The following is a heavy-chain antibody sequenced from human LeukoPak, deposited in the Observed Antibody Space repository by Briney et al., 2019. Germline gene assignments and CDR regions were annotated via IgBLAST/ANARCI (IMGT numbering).Heavy chain of an antibody. Sequence: SETLSHTCTVSGDSISSYYWSWIRLPPGKGLEWIGYIYYSGSTNYNPSLKSRVTISVDTSKNQFSLKLSSVTAADTAVYYCARLSGSRGAFDYWGQGTLVTVSS. J-gene: IGHJ4*02. CDR2: IYYSGST. V-gene: IGHV4-59*01. D-gene: IGHD2-15*01. CDR3: ARLSGSRGAFDY. CDR1: GDSISSYY.